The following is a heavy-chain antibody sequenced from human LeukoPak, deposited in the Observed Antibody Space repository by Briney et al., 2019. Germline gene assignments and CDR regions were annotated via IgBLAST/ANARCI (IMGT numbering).Heavy chain of an antibody. D-gene: IGHD3-10*01. CDR1: GFTFSSYS. J-gene: IGHJ4*02. CDR2: ISSSSSYI. Sequence: GGSLRLSCAASGFTFSSYSMNRVRQAPGKGLEWVSSISSSSSYIYYADSVKGRFTISRDNAKNSLYLQMNSLRAEDTAVYYCASYYYGSGTSLGYWGQGTLVTVSS. V-gene: IGHV3-21*01. CDR3: ASYYYGSGTSLGY.